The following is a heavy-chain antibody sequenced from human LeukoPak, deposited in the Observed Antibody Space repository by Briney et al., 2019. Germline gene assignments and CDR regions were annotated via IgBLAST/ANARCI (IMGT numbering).Heavy chain of an antibody. CDR2: IYSGGST. V-gene: IGHV3-66*01. J-gene: IGHJ4*02. CDR1: GFTISSNY. D-gene: IGHD2-15*01. Sequence: GGSLRLSCAASGFTISSNYMSWVRQSPGKGLEWVSVIYSGGSTYYADSVKGRFTISRDNSKNTLYLQMNSLGAEDTAVYYCARVGYCSGGSCYAPLDYWGQGTLVTVSS. CDR3: ARVGYCSGGSCYAPLDY.